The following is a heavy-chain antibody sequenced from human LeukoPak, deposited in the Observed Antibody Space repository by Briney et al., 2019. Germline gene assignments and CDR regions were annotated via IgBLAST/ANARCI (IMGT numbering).Heavy chain of an antibody. CDR2: ISYDGSNK. Sequence: PGGSLRLSCAASGFTFSSYAMHWVRQAPGKGLEWVAVISYDGSNKYYADSVKGRFTISRDNSKNTLYLQMNSLRAEDTAVYYCASEAGYSSSWYVYWGQGTLVTVSS. CDR3: ASEAGYSSSWYVY. V-gene: IGHV3-30-3*01. J-gene: IGHJ4*02. D-gene: IGHD6-13*01. CDR1: GFTFSSYA.